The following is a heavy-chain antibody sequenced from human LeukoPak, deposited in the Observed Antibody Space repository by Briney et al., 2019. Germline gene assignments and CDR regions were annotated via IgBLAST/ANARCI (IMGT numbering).Heavy chain of an antibody. V-gene: IGHV3-21*06. Sequence: GGSLRLSCAASGFTFSSYSMNWVRQAPGKGLEWVSTITSSRSYIYYADSVKGRFTISRDNPKNSLYLQMNSLRAEDTAVYYCARGEQLALFDYWGQGTLVTVSS. CDR2: ITSSRSYI. CDR3: ARGEQLALFDY. CDR1: GFTFSSYS. D-gene: IGHD6-13*01. J-gene: IGHJ4*02.